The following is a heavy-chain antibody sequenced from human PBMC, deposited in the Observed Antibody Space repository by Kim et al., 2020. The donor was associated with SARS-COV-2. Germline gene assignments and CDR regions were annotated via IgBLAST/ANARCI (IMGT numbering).Heavy chain of an antibody. V-gene: IGHV3-30*04. Sequence: GGSLRLSCAASGFTFSSYAMHWVRQAPGKGLEWVAVISYDGSNKYYADSVKGRFTISRDNSKNTLYLQMNSLRAEDTAVYYCARDFFTKYSSSWYVAYWGQGTLVTVSP. D-gene: IGHD6-13*01. J-gene: IGHJ4*02. CDR2: ISYDGSNK. CDR1: GFTFSSYA. CDR3: ARDFFTKYSSSWYVAY.